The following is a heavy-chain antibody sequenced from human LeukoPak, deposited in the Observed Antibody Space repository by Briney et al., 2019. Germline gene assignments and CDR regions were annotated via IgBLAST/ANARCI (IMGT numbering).Heavy chain of an antibody. CDR1: GFTFSSYS. Sequence: PGGSLRLSCAASGFTFSSYSMNWVRQAPGKGLEWVSSISSSSSYIYYADSVKGRFTISRDNAKNSLYLQMNSLRAEDTAVYYCAREHSSGWYWFDPWGQGTLVTVSS. J-gene: IGHJ5*02. V-gene: IGHV3-21*01. CDR2: ISSSSSYI. D-gene: IGHD6-19*01. CDR3: AREHSSGWYWFDP.